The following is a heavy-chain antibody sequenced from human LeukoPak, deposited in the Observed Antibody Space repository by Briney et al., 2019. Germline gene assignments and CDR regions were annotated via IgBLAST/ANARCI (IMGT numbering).Heavy chain of an antibody. Sequence: SQTLSLTCTVSGGSISSGGYYWSWIRQHPGKGLEWIGYIYYSGSTYYNPSLKSRVTISADTSKNQFSLKLSSVTAADTAVYYCAREAAAAGTSSSNWFDPWGQGTLVTVSS. V-gene: IGHV4-31*03. J-gene: IGHJ5*02. CDR3: AREAAAAGTSSSNWFDP. CDR2: IYYSGST. CDR1: GGSISSGGYY. D-gene: IGHD6-13*01.